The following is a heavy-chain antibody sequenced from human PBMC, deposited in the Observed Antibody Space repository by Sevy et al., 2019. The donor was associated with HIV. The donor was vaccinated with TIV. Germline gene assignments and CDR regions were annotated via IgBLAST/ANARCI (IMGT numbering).Heavy chain of an antibody. D-gene: IGHD1-26*01. Sequence: GGSLRLSCAASGFTFSSYPVHWVRQAPGKGLEWVAIISFDGNTKYYADSVKGRFTISRDNSKNTLYLQMNSLRAEDTAFYYCARETTILPRGAFDIWGQGTMVTVSS. J-gene: IGHJ3*02. CDR1: GFTFSSYP. V-gene: IGHV3-30-3*01. CDR3: ARETTILPRGAFDI. CDR2: ISFDGNTK.